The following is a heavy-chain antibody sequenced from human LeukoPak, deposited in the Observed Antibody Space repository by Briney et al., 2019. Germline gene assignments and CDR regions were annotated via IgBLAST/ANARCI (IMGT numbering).Heavy chain of an antibody. Sequence: GGSLRLSCAASGFTFSDYYMSWIRQAPGKGLGWVSYISSSGSTIYYADSVKGRFTISRDNAKNSLYLQMNSLRAEDTAVYYCARYYYDSSGYYMGGDYWGQGTLVTVSS. D-gene: IGHD3-22*01. J-gene: IGHJ4*02. CDR3: ARYYYDSSGYYMGGDY. CDR1: GFTFSDYY. V-gene: IGHV3-11*01. CDR2: ISSSGSTI.